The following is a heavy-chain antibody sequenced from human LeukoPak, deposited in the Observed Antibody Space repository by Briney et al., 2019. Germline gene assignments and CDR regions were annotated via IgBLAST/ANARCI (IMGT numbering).Heavy chain of an antibody. J-gene: IGHJ4*02. CDR3: TTQGHHYDSSGYNFVDY. CDR1: GFTFSNAW. V-gene: IGHV3-15*01. CDR2: IKSKVDGGTT. Sequence: GGSLRLSCAASGFTFSNAWMSWVRQAPGKGLEWVGRIKSKVDGGTTDYAAPVKGRFTISRDDSKNTVNLQMNSLKSEDTAVYHCTTQGHHYDSSGYNFVDYWGQGTLVTVSS. D-gene: IGHD3-22*01.